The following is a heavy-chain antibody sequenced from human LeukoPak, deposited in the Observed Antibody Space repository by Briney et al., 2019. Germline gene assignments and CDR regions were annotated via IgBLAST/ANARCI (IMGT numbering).Heavy chain of an antibody. CDR3: ARGIAGRYYFDY. Sequence: GGSLRLSCAASGFTVSGSYMSWVRQAPGKGLQWVSVIYSGGGTYYADSVKGRLTISRDNSKNTLYLQMNSLRAEDTAVYYCARGIAGRYYFDYWGQGTLVTVSS. J-gene: IGHJ4*02. V-gene: IGHV3-53*01. CDR2: IYSGGGT. CDR1: GFTVSGSY.